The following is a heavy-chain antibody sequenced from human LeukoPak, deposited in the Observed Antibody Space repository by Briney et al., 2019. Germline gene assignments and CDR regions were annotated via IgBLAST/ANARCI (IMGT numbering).Heavy chain of an antibody. CDR2: ISSSSSYI. Sequence: GGSLRLSCAASGFTFSSYSMNWVRQAPGKGLEWVSSISSSSSYIYYADSVKGRFTISRDNAKNSLYLQMNSLRAEDTAVYYCAGGRGVITMVRGVTDYWGQGTLVTVSS. CDR1: GFTFSSYS. V-gene: IGHV3-21*01. CDR3: AGGRGVITMVRGVTDY. J-gene: IGHJ4*02. D-gene: IGHD3-10*01.